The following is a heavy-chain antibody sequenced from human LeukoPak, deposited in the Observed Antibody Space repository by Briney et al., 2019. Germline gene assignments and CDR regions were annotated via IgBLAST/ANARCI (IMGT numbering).Heavy chain of an antibody. D-gene: IGHD6-19*01. CDR3: ARWVVGKALYYYYYMDV. CDR2: TYYRSKWYN. V-gene: IGHV6-1*01. Sequence: SQTLSLTCAISGDSVSSNSAAWNWIRQSPSRGLEWLGRTYYRSKWYNDYAVSVKSRITINPDTSKNQFSLKLSSVTAADTAVYYCARWVVGKALYYYYYMDVWGKGTTVTVSS. CDR1: GDSVSSNSAA. J-gene: IGHJ6*03.